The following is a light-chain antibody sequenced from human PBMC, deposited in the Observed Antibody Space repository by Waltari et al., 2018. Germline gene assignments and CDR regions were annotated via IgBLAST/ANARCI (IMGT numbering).Light chain of an antibody. J-gene: IGLJ2*01. CDR1: RSDVGGYNY. Sequence: QSALTQPASVSGSPGQSITISCAETRSDVGGYNYVSWYQQNPGKAPKLMIYDVSKRPSGVSNRFSGSKSGNTASLTISGLQAEDEADYYCSSYTSSSTLVLFGGGTKLTVL. CDR3: SSYTSSSTLVL. V-gene: IGLV2-14*01. CDR2: DVS.